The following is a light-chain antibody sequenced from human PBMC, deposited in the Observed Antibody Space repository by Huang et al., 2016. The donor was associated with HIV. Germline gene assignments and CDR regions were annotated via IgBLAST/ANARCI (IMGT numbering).Light chain of an antibody. CDR1: QSVSSD. CDR3: QQYNNWPWT. CDR2: GAS. J-gene: IGKJ1*01. Sequence: EIVMTQSPATLSVSPGERATLTCRATQSVSSDLAWYQQRGGQAPRLLIYGASTRATGIPARFSGSGSGTEFTLTISSLQSEDFAVYYCQQYNNWPWTFGQGTKVEIE. V-gene: IGKV3-15*01.